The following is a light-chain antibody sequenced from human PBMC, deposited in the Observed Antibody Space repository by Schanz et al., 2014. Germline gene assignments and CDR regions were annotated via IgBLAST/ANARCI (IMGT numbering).Light chain of an antibody. Sequence: EILLTQSPGTLSLSPGERATLSCRASQSISSSYLAWYQQKPGQAPRLLTHRASTRATGIPDRFSGSGSGTEFTLTISSLQPEDFATYFCQQHYIPPMAFGPGTKVEIK. CDR1: QSISSSY. CDR3: QQHYIPPMA. V-gene: IGKV3D-7*01. CDR2: RAS. J-gene: IGKJ1*01.